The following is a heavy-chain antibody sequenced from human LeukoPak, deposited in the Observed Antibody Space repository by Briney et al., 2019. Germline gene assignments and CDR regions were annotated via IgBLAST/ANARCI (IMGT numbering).Heavy chain of an antibody. CDR2: INSDGSST. D-gene: IGHD3-3*01. CDR3: ARVYYDFWSGYPGFGSKYYFDY. J-gene: IGHJ4*02. V-gene: IGHV3-74*01. Sequence: GGSLRLSCAASGFTFSSYWMHWVRQAPGKGLVWVSRINSDGSSTSYADSVKGRFTISRDNAKNTLYLQMNSLRAEDTAVYYCARVYYDFWSGYPGFGSKYYFDYWGQGTLVTVSS. CDR1: GFTFSSYW.